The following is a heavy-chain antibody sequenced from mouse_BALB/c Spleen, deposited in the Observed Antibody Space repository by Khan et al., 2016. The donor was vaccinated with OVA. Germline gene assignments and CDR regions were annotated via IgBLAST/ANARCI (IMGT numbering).Heavy chain of an antibody. CDR2: VNTYYGDA. J-gene: IGHJ3*01. CDR1: GYTFTDFT. CDR3: ARGGGGGRFAY. D-gene: IGHD1-1*01. V-gene: IGHV1S137*01. Sequence: QVQLQQSGAELVRPGVSVKISCKGSGYTFTDFTMHWVKQSHAKSLEWIGVVNTYYGDATYNQKFKGKATMTVDKSSTTAYMELASLTSEDSAIYDCARGGGGGRFAYWGQGTLVTVSA.